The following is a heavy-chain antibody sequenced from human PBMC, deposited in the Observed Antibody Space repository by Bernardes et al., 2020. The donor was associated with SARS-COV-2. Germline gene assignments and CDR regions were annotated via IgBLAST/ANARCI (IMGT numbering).Heavy chain of an antibody. CDR3: AKDLAWKGLAHSFDY. D-gene: IGHD3-16*01. V-gene: IGHV3-30*18. CDR1: GSTFNSYA. CDR2: ISYDGKTQ. J-gene: IGHJ4*02. Sequence: GGSLRLSCAASGSTFNSYAVHWVRQAPGNGLEWVAVISYDGKTQYYVDSVKGRFTISRENSKNTLYLQMNSLRVEDTAVYFCAKDLAWKGLAHSFDYWGQGVLVTVSS.